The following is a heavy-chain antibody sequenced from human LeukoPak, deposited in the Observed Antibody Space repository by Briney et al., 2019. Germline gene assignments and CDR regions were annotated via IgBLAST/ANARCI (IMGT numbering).Heavy chain of an antibody. V-gene: IGHV3-74*01. D-gene: IGHD3-16*01. J-gene: IGHJ4*02. Sequence: GGSLRLYCAASGFTFSSSWMHWVRQTPGKGLVWVSRILSDGSSTYYADSVKGRFSISRDNPKNTLYLQMTSLRAEDTAMYYCARQRDYGFDQWGQGTLVTVSS. CDR2: ILSDGSST. CDR1: GFTFSSSW. CDR3: ARQRDYGFDQ.